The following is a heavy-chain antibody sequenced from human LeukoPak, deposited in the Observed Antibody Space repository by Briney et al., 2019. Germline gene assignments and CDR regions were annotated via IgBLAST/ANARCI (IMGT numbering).Heavy chain of an antibody. J-gene: IGHJ4*02. CDR1: GYTFTGYY. D-gene: IGHD6-13*01. Sequence: GASVKVSCKASGYTFTGYYMHWVRQAPGQGREWVGWINPNSGGTNYAQKFQGWVTMTRDTSISTAYMELSRLRSDDTAVYYCARGIGSWYPHFDYWGQGTLVTVSS. CDR2: INPNSGGT. V-gene: IGHV1-2*04. CDR3: ARGIGSWYPHFDY.